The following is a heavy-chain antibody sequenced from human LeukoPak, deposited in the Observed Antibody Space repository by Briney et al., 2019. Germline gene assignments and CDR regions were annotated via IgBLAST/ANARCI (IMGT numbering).Heavy chain of an antibody. Sequence: ASVKVSCKASGYTFTSYDINWVRQATGQGLEWMGWMNPNGGNTGYAQKFQGRVTMTRNTSISTAYMELSSLRSEDTAVYYCARGGIAARRGKYYFDYWGQGTLVTASS. J-gene: IGHJ4*02. D-gene: IGHD6-6*01. CDR1: GYTFTSYD. CDR2: MNPNGGNT. V-gene: IGHV1-8*01. CDR3: ARGGIAARRGKYYFDY.